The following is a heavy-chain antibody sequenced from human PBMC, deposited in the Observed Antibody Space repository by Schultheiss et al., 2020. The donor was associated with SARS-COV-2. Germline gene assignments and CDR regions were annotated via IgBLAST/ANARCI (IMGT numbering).Heavy chain of an antibody. V-gene: IGHV3-30*03. CDR1: GFTFSSYG. CDR2: ISYDGSNK. D-gene: IGHD6-13*01. J-gene: IGHJ6*02. CDR3: TRFIAAAGGIPGDYGMDI. Sequence: GGSLRLSCAASGFTFSSYGMHWVRQAPGKGLEWVAVISYDGSNKYYADSVKGRFTISRDNAKNSLYLQMNSLRAEDTAVYYCTRFIAAAGGIPGDYGMDIWGQGTTVTVSS.